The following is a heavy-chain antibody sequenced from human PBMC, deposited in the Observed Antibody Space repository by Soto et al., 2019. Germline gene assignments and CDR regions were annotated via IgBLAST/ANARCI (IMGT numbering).Heavy chain of an antibody. J-gene: IGHJ4*02. CDR2: INGDGTRT. CDR3: VGAFSTADCQNVES. CDR1: GFTFRSYW. V-gene: IGHV3-74*01. D-gene: IGHD2-2*01. Sequence: EVQLVESGGGLVQPGGSLRLSCAASGFTFRSYWIHWVRQAPGKGLEWDSRINGDGTRTSHADSVRGRFTHSRDNATNALCLQINRLRAYIAAVYYWVGAFSTADCQNVESWGRGLRVTVSS.